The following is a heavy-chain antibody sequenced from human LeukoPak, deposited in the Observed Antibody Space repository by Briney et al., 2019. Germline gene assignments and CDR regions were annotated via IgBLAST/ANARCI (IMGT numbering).Heavy chain of an antibody. Sequence: SETLSLTCTVYGGSFNTYYWSRIRQPPGKGLEWIGEIIHSVSTTYNPSLKSRVTISVDTSKNQFSLTLSSIPPANTGVYYCARRYPRPRDYFDYWGQGTLVTVSS. D-gene: IGHD1-26*01. CDR1: GGSFNTYY. V-gene: IGHV4-34*12. J-gene: IGHJ4*02. CDR3: ARRYPRPRDYFDY. CDR2: IIHSVST.